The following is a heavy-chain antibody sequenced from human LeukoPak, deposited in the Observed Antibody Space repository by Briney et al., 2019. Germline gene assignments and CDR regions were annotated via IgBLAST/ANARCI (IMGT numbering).Heavy chain of an antibody. CDR3: AAVRSGSYPPQYNWFDP. CDR2: FDPEDGET. V-gene: IGHV1-24*01. D-gene: IGHD1-26*01. Sequence: GASVKVSCKVSGYTLTELSMHWVRQAPGKGLEWMGGFDPEDGETIYAQKFQGRVTMTEDTSTDTAYMELSSLRSEDTAVYYCAAVRSGSYPPQYNWFDPWGQGILVTVSS. CDR1: GYTLTELS. J-gene: IGHJ5*02.